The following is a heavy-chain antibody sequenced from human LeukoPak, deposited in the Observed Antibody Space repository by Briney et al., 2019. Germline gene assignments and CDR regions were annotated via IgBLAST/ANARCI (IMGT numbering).Heavy chain of an antibody. Sequence: ASVKVSCKASGYTFSTYGFSWVRQAPGQGLEWVGWISGYNGDAKYAQKFQGRVTMTTDTSTSTAYMELRSLRSDDTAVYYCAKDTGYDFWSGYCDYWGQGTLVTVSS. CDR3: AKDTGYDFWSGYCDY. CDR2: ISGYNGDA. D-gene: IGHD3-3*01. CDR1: GYTFSTYG. V-gene: IGHV1-18*01. J-gene: IGHJ4*02.